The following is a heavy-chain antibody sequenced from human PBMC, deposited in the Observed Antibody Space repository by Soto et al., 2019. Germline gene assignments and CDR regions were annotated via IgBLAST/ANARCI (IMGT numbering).Heavy chain of an antibody. CDR3: ARDVGGVATKLDPYYYYGMDV. CDR1: GGSISSGGYY. D-gene: IGHD5-12*01. Sequence: PSETLSLTCTVSGGSISSGGYYWSWIRQHPGKGLEWIGYIYYSGSTYYNPSLKSRVTISVDTSKNQFSLKLSSVTAADTAVYYCARDVGGVATKLDPYYYYGMDVWGQGTTVTVYS. J-gene: IGHJ6*02. CDR2: IYYSGST. V-gene: IGHV4-31*03.